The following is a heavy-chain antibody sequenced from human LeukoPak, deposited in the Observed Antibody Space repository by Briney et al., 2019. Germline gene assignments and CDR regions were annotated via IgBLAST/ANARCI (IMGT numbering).Heavy chain of an antibody. V-gene: IGHV1-2*06. D-gene: IGHD4-11*01. J-gene: IGHJ4*02. Sequence: ASVKASCKASGYTFTGSYMHWVRQAPGQGLEWVGRINPNSGGTSFAQKFQGSVTMTRDTSISTAYMKLSRLRSDDTAVYYCARGLENFDCWGQGTLVTVSS. CDR3: ARGLENFDC. CDR1: GYTFTGSY. CDR2: INPNSGGT.